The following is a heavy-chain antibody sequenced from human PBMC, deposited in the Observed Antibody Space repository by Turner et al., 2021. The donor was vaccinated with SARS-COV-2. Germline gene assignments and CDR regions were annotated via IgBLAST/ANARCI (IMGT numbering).Heavy chain of an antibody. Sequence: VTLVQSGAEVKKPGASVKVSCKISGYTLTELSMYWVRQAPGKGLEWMGGFDPEDGKTIYSQNVQGRVTMTDDTSTDTAYMELSSLRSEDTAVYFCATVYQLRVNWFDPWGQGTLVTVSS. CDR3: ATVYQLRVNWFDP. V-gene: IGHV1-24*01. CDR1: GYTLTELS. CDR2: FDPEDGKT. J-gene: IGHJ5*02. D-gene: IGHD2-2*01.